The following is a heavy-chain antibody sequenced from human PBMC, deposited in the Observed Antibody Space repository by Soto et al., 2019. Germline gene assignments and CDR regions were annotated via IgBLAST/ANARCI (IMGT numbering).Heavy chain of an antibody. D-gene: IGHD5-18*01. V-gene: IGHV3-30*18. CDR2: ISYDGSNK. CDR1: GFSFSTFG. J-gene: IGHJ4*02. CDR3: AKDGGHNYGYWNC. Sequence: PGGSLRLSCAASGFSFSTFGMHWVRQAPGKGLEWVADISYDGSNKFYADSVKGRFTISRDNSENTFHLQMNSLRAEDTAVYYCAKDGGHNYGYWNCWGQGTLVTVSS.